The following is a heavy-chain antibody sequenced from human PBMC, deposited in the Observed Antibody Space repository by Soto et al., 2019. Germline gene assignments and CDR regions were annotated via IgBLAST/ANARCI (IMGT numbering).Heavy chain of an antibody. V-gene: IGHV1-8*01. CDR3: AREESGSSDY. D-gene: IGHD1-26*01. Sequence: QVQLVQPGAEVKKLGASVKVSCKASGYTFTIYDINWVRQATGKGLEWMGWMNPNSVNTGFAQKFKGRVTMTRTTPISTAYIELSSLRSEDTSVYSCAREESGSSDYWGQGTLVTVSS. J-gene: IGHJ4*02. CDR2: MNPNSVNT. CDR1: GYTFTIYD.